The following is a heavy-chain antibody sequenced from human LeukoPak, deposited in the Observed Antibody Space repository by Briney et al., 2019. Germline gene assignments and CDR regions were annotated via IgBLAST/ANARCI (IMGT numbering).Heavy chain of an antibody. CDR2: ISSSGSTI. CDR3: TSLPLMIVVAGDAFDI. J-gene: IGHJ3*02. V-gene: IGHV3-48*03. CDR1: GFTFSSYE. Sequence: GGSLRLSCAASGFTFSSYEMNWVRQAPGKGLEWVSYISSSGSTIYYADSVKGRFTISRDNAKNTLYLQMNSLRAEDTAVYYCTSLPLMIVVAGDAFDIWGQGTMVTVSS. D-gene: IGHD3-22*01.